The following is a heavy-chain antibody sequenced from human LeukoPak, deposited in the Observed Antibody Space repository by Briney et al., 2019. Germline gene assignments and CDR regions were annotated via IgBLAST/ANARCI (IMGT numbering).Heavy chain of an antibody. Sequence: SETLSLTCTVSGYSISSGFYWGWIRQPPGKGLEWIGSIYHSGRTYYNPSLESRVTISVDTSKNQFSLKLSSVTAADTAVYYCARGGAYCGGDCYSHDYWGQGTLVTVSS. CDR2: IYHSGRT. CDR1: GYSISSGFY. V-gene: IGHV4-38-2*02. J-gene: IGHJ4*02. CDR3: ARGGAYCGGDCYSHDY. D-gene: IGHD2-21*02.